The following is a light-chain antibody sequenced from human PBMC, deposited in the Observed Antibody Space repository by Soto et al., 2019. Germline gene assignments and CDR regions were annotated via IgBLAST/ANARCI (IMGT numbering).Light chain of an antibody. CDR3: QQYNNYLT. V-gene: IGKV1-5*01. CDR2: DAS. CDR1: QSVSGW. J-gene: IGKJ1*01. Sequence: DIQMTQSPSTLSASVGDRVIITCRASQSVSGWLAWYQQKPGKAPRLLIYDASSLESGVPSRFSGSGSGTEFTLTISSLQPDDFATYYCQQYNNYLTFGQGTKVEVK.